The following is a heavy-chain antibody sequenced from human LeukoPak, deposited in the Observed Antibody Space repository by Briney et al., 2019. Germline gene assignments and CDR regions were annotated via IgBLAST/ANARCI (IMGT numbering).Heavy chain of an antibody. CDR1: GYTFISYG. V-gene: IGHV1-18*04. J-gene: IGHJ5*02. Sequence: ASVKVSRKASGYTFISYGISWVRLAPGQGLERMGLISAYNGNRNYAQKLQGRVTMTTDTSKSTAYMELRSLRSDDTAVYYCARAGYCTSTSCYAGNWFDPWGQGTLVTVSS. CDR2: ISAYNGNR. D-gene: IGHD2-2*01. CDR3: ARAGYCTSTSCYAGNWFDP.